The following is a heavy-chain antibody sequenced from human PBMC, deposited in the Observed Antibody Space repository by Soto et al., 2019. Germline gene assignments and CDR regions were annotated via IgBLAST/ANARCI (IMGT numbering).Heavy chain of an antibody. Sequence: SETLSLTCTVSGGSISSGGYYWSWIRQHPGKGLEWIGYIYYSGSTYYNPSLKSRVTISVDTSKNQFSLKLSSVTAADTAVYYCARDRAAAGMIFDYWGQGTLVTVSS. CDR3: ARDRAAAGMIFDY. D-gene: IGHD6-13*01. CDR2: IYYSGST. CDR1: GGSISSGGYY. J-gene: IGHJ4*02. V-gene: IGHV4-31*03.